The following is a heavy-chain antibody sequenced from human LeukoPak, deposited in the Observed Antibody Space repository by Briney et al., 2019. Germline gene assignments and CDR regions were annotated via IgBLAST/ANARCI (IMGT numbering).Heavy chain of an antibody. CDR3: ARQAGYYGSGTTPYYMGV. V-gene: IGHV3-30*04. J-gene: IGHJ6*03. D-gene: IGHD3-10*01. CDR2: ISYDGGNK. CDR1: GFTFSSYA. Sequence: PGGSLRLSCAASGFTFSSYAMHWVRQAPGKGLEWVAVISYDGGNKYYADSVKGRFTISRDNSKNTLYLQMNSLRPEDTAVYYCARQAGYYGSGTTPYYMGVWGKGTTVTVSS.